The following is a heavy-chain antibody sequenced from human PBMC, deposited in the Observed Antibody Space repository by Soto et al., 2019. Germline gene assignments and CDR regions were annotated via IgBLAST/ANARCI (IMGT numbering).Heavy chain of an antibody. CDR3: AREVVVFGVIIPTPMDV. J-gene: IGHJ6*02. CDR1: GLTFSGYE. V-gene: IGHV3-48*03. D-gene: IGHD3-22*01. CDR2: ISGSGSTI. Sequence: GGSLRLSCAASGLTFSGYEMSWVRQAPGKGLEWVSYISGSGSTIYYADSVKGRFTISRDNAKGSPYLQMNSLRAEDTAVYYCAREVVVFGVIIPTPMDVWGQGTTVTVSS.